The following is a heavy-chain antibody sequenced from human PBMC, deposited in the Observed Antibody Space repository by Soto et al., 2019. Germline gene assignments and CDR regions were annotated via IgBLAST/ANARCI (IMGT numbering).Heavy chain of an antibody. D-gene: IGHD3-10*01. CDR1: GGSISSGDYY. CDR3: ARERITIVRGVAGTGGMDF. CDR2: IYYSGST. J-gene: IGHJ6*02. Sequence: SETLSLTCTVSGGSISSGDYYWSWIRQPPGKGLEWIGYIYYSGSTYYNPSLKSRVTISVDTSKNQFSLKLSSVTAADTAVYYCARERITIVRGVAGTGGMDFWGQGTTVTVSS. V-gene: IGHV4-30-4*01.